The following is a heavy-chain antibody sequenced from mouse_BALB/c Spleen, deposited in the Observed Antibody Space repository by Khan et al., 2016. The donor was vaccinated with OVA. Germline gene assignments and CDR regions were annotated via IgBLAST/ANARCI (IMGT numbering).Heavy chain of an antibody. CDR1: GYSITSDYA. J-gene: IGHJ2*01. V-gene: IGHV3-2*02. CDR3: ARIKGGDFDY. CDR2: ISYSGNT. Sequence: EVQLQESGPGLVKPSQSLSLTCTVTGYSITSDYAWNWIRQFPGNNLEWMGYISYSGNTKYTPSLKSRISITRDTSKNQFFLPLNSVPIEDTATYYCARIKGGDFDYWGQGTTLTVSS.